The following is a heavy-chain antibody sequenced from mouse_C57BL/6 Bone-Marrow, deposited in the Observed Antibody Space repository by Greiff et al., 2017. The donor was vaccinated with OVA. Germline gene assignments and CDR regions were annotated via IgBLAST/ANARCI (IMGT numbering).Heavy chain of an antibody. CDR1: GFTFSDYG. Sequence: EVKLMESGGGLVKPGGSLKLSCAASGFTFSDYGMHWVRQAPEKGLEWVAYISSGSSTIYYADTVKGRFTISRDNAKNTLFLQMTRLRSEDTAMYYCARLEDYYAMDYWGQGTSVTVSS. V-gene: IGHV5-17*01. CDR2: ISSGSSTI. CDR3: ARLEDYYAMDY. J-gene: IGHJ4*01.